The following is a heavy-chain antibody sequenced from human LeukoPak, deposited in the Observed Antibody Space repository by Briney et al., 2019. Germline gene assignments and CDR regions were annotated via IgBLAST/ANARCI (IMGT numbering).Heavy chain of an antibody. CDR1: GFTGSNNY. CDR2: IHSSGAT. D-gene: IGHD1-26*01. Sequence: GGSLRLSCAASGFTGSNNYVSWVRQAPGMGLEWVSAIHSSGATCYADSVKGRFTISRDTSKNTLYLQMNSLRADDTAVYYCAKDPIFSGSYGVFDYWGLGTLVTVSS. CDR3: AKDPIFSGSYGVFDY. J-gene: IGHJ4*02. V-gene: IGHV3-53*01.